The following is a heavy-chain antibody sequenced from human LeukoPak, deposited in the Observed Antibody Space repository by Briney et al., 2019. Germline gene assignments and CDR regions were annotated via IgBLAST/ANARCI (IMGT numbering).Heavy chain of an antibody. CDR3: SSPMATAGSMGAH. CDR1: GFTFSDYY. CDR2: ISGTGTYT. D-gene: IGHD6-13*01. V-gene: IGHV3-11*03. Sequence: PGGSLRLSCAASGFTFSDYYMSWIRQPPGKGLEWVSFISGTGTYTNYADSVKGRFTISRDNAKNSLYLQMNSLRAEDTAVYYCSSPMATAGSMGAHWGQGTLVTVSS. J-gene: IGHJ4*02.